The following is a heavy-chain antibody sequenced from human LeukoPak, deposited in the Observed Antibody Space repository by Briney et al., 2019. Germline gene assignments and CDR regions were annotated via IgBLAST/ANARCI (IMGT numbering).Heavy chain of an antibody. J-gene: IGHJ6*03. CDR1: GYAFTSCD. CDR3: ARGKLYYDFWSGYSAGDHYYYYMDV. V-gene: IGHV1-8*01. D-gene: IGHD3-3*01. Sequence: GASVKVSCKASGYAFTSCDINWVRQATGQGLEWMGWMNPNSGNTGYAQKFQGRVTMTRDTSISTAYMELSSLRSEDTAVYYCARGKLYYDFWSGYSAGDHYYYYMDVWGKGTTVTISS. CDR2: MNPNSGNT.